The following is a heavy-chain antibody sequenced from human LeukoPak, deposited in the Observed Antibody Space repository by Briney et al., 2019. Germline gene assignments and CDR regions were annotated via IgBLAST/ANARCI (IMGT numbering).Heavy chain of an antibody. Sequence: PGGSLRLSCAASGFTFSSYSMSWVRQAPWKGLEWVSYMSSSTRTIYYADSVKGRFTISRDNAKNSLYLQMNSLRAEDTAVYYCARHSAAAGTVGGYWGQGTLVTVSS. CDR1: GFTFSSYS. D-gene: IGHD6-13*01. CDR3: ARHSAAAGTVGGY. V-gene: IGHV3-48*04. J-gene: IGHJ4*02. CDR2: MSSSTRTI.